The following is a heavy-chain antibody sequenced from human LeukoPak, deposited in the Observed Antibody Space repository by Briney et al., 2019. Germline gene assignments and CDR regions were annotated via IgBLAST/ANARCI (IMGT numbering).Heavy chain of an antibody. J-gene: IGHJ4*02. CDR2: IYTSGST. D-gene: IGHD2-2*01. V-gene: IGHV4-4*07. Sequence: SETLSLTCTVSGGSISSYYWSWIRQPAGKGLEWIGRIYTSGSTNYNPSLKSRVTMSVDTSKNQFSLKLSSVTAADTAVYYCARGVRRWCSSTSCYLDYWGQGTLVTVSS. CDR1: GGSISSYY. CDR3: ARGVRRWCSSTSCYLDY.